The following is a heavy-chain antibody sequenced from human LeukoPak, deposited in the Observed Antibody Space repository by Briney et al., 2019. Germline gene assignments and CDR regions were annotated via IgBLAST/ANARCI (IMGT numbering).Heavy chain of an antibody. D-gene: IGHD2-15*01. Sequence: SETLSLTCAVSGHPINSAYYWVWIRQPPGKGLEWIGSLYHPDSTYYNPSLESRVTMSVDTSRNQFSLKLSFVTAADTAVYYCARQFDSFFYYYLDVWGTGTTVTVSS. CDR3: ARQFDSFFYYYLDV. J-gene: IGHJ6*03. CDR1: GHPINSAYY. V-gene: IGHV4-38-2*01. CDR2: LYHPDST.